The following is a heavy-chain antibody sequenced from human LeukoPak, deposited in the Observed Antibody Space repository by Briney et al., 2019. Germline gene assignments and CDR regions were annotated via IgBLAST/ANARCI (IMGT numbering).Heavy chain of an antibody. CDR1: GGSFSAYF. J-gene: IGHJ3*01. Sequence: SETLSLTCAVYGGSFSAYFWSWIRQPPGKGLEWIGEINHSGSTNYNPSLKSRVTISVDTSKNQFSLKLSSVTAADTAMYYCARDDKSFGTSAFDLWGQGTTVTVSS. CDR2: INHSGST. CDR3: ARDDKSFGTSAFDL. D-gene: IGHD1-1*01. V-gene: IGHV4-34*01.